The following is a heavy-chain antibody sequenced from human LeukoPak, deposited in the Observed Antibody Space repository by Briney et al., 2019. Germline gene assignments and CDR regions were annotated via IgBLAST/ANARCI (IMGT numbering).Heavy chain of an antibody. CDR2: ISWNSGSI. J-gene: IGHJ1*01. CDR1: GFTFDDYA. D-gene: IGHD3-22*01. CDR3: AKDTTLTMRYFQH. V-gene: IGHV3-9*01. Sequence: GGSLRLSCAASGFTFDDYAMHWVRQAPGKGLEWVSGISWNSGSIGYADSVKGRFTISRDNAKNSLYLQMNSLRAEDTALYYCAKDTTLTMRYFQHWGQGTLVTVSS.